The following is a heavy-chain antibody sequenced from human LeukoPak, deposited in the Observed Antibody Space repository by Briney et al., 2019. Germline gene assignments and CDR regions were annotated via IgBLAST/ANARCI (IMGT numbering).Heavy chain of an antibody. CDR1: GYTFSSYD. CDR3: ARGSGYSSSWHDY. V-gene: IGHV1-8*01. J-gene: IGHJ4*02. CDR2: MNPNSGNT. Sequence: ASVKVSCKASGYTFSSYDINWVRQATGQGLEWMGWMNPNSGNTGDAQKFQGRVTMTRNTSIRTAYMELSSLRSEDTAVYYCARGSGYSSSWHDYWGQGNLVTVSS. D-gene: IGHD6-13*01.